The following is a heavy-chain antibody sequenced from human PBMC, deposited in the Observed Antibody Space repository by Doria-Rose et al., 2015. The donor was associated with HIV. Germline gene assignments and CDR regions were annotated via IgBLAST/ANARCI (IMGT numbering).Heavy chain of an antibody. CDR2: NFSDDER. CDR3: ARIKSSRWYHKYYFDF. D-gene: IGHD6-13*01. CDR1: GVSLSSPGMG. Sequence: QESGPVLVKPTETLTLTCTVSGVSLSSPGMGVSWIRQPPGKALEWLANNFSDDERSYKTSLKSRLTISRGTSKSQVVLTMTDMDPVDTATYYCARIKSSRWYHKYYFDFWGQGTLAIVSA. J-gene: IGHJ4*02. V-gene: IGHV2-26*01.